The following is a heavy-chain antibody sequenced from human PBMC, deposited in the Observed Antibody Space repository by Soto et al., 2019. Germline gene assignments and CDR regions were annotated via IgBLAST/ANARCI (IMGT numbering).Heavy chain of an antibody. D-gene: IGHD6-19*01. Sequence: QTLSLTCAISGDSVSSTSAAWSWIRQSPSRGLEWLGRTYYRSKWYSDYAVSVKSRITINPDTSKNQFSLQLNSVTPEDTAVYYCARGSYYSGWVWGQGTLVTVSS. CDR3: ARGSYYSGWV. J-gene: IGHJ4*02. CDR2: TYYRSKWYS. V-gene: IGHV6-1*01. CDR1: GDSVSSTSAA.